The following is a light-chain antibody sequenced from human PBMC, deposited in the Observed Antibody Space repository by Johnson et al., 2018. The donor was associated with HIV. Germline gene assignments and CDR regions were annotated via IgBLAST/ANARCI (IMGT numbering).Light chain of an antibody. V-gene: IGLV1-51*02. CDR3: GTGDSSLSAYV. Sequence: QSVLTQPPSVSAAPGQKVTISCSGSSSNIGNNYVSWYQQLPGTAPKLLIYENNKRPSGIPDRFSGSKSATSATLGITGLQTGDEADYYCGTGDSSLSAYVFGTGTKVTVL. CDR1: SSNIGNNY. CDR2: ENN. J-gene: IGLJ1*01.